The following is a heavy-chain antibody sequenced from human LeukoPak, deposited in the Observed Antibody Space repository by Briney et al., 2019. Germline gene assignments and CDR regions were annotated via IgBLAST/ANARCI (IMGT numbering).Heavy chain of an antibody. CDR2: ISGSGEST. CDR1: GFTFSSYA. CDR3: ARGRYGWLPFDY. V-gene: IGHV3-23*01. Sequence: GGSLRLSCAASGFTFSSYAMSWVRQAPGKGLEWVSVISGSGESTYYADSVKGRFTISRDNSKNTLYLQMNSLRAEDTAVYYCARGRYGWLPFDYWGQGTLVTVSS. D-gene: IGHD3-16*01. J-gene: IGHJ4*02.